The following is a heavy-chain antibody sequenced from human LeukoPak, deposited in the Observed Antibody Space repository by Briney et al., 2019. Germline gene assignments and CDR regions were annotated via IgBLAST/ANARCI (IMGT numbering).Heavy chain of an antibody. Sequence: PGGSLRLSCAASGFTFNNYAMSWVRQAPGKGLEWVSAISASGGSTYYADSVKGRFTISRDNSKNTLYLQMNSLRAEDTAVYYCARDGPLYYYGSGSYGYYGMDVWGQGTTVTVSS. J-gene: IGHJ6*02. D-gene: IGHD3-10*01. CDR3: ARDGPLYYYGSGSYGYYGMDV. CDR2: ISASGGST. V-gene: IGHV3-23*01. CDR1: GFTFNNYA.